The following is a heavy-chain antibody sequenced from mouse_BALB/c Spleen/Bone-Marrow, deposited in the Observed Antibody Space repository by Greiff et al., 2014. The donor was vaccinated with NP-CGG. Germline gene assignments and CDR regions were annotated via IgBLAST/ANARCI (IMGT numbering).Heavy chain of an antibody. V-gene: IGHV1-4*01. Sequence: SGAELASPGASVKMSCKASGYTFTDYTIQWVKQRPGQGLEWIGYVNPRSGYANYNQKFKDKATLTADKSSGTAFMQLSSLTSEDSAVYYCARPKGFALDYWGQGTALTVSS. CDR1: GYTFTDYT. CDR3: ARPKGFALDY. J-gene: IGHJ2*01. CDR2: VNPRSGYA.